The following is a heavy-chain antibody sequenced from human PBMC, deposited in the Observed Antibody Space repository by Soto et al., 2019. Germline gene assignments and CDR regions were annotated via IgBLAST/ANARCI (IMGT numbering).Heavy chain of an antibody. CDR1: GFTFSSYA. V-gene: IGHV3-23*01. J-gene: IGHJ4*02. Sequence: GGSLRLSCAASGFTFSSYAMSWVRQAPGKGLEWVSAISGSGGSTYYADSVKGRFTISRDNSKNTLYLQMNSLRAEDTAVYYCAKDPNIVVVQAAIGYWGQGTLVTVSS. D-gene: IGHD2-2*01. CDR2: ISGSGGST. CDR3: AKDPNIVVVQAAIGY.